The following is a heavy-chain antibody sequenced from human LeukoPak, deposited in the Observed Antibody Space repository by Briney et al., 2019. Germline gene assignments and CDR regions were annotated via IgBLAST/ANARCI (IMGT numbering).Heavy chain of an antibody. CDR2: ISSSSSYI. CDR3: ARVMSRVVGFDY. Sequence: GGSLRLSCAASGFTFSSYSMNWVRQAPGKGLEWVSSISSSSSYIYYADSVKGRFTISRENAENSLYLQMNSLRAEDTAVYYCARVMSRVVGFDYWGQGTLVTVSS. V-gene: IGHV3-21*01. J-gene: IGHJ4*02. D-gene: IGHD2-15*01. CDR1: GFTFSSYS.